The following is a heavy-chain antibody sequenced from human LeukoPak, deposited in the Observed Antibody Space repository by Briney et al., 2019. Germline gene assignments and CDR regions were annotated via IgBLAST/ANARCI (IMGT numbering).Heavy chain of an antibody. CDR1: GFTFSSYW. J-gene: IGHJ4*02. CDR2: IKQDGSEK. V-gene: IGHV3-7*03. CDR3: AKRRIIAAAGTPYFDY. Sequence: GGSLRLSCAASGFTFSSYWMSWVRQAPGKGLEWVANIKQDGSEKYYVDSVKGRFTISRDNAKNSLYLQMNSLRAEDTAVYYCAKRRIIAAAGTPYFDYWGQGTLVTVSS. D-gene: IGHD6-13*01.